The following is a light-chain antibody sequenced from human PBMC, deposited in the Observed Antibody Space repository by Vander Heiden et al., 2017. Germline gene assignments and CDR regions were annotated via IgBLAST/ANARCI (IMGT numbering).Light chain of an antibody. Sequence: IVLTQSPGTLSLSPGERATLSCRASQFISNYFAWYQQQAEQPPSLLICDATSGTASVPDRFSSGGSGTDFTLTSSMLEPEYAAVYCYQHYNLSPAFGQGTKVEIK. CDR1: QFISNY. J-gene: IGKJ1*01. CDR2: DAT. CDR3: QHYNLSPA. V-gene: IGKV3-20*01.